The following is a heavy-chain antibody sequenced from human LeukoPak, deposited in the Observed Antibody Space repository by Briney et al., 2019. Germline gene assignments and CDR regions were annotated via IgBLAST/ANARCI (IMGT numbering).Heavy chain of an antibody. V-gene: IGHV1-24*01. Sequence: ASVKVSCKVSGYTLTELSMHWVRQAPGKGLEWMGGFDPEDGETIYAQKFQGRVTMTEDTSTDTAYMELNSLRAEDTAVYYCAKDTSRDTAMVDYYFDYWGQGTLVTVSS. CDR2: FDPEDGET. CDR1: GYTLTELS. D-gene: IGHD5-18*01. CDR3: AKDTSRDTAMVDYYFDY. J-gene: IGHJ4*02.